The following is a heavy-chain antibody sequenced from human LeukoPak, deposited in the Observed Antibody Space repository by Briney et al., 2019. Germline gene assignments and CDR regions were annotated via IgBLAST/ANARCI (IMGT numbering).Heavy chain of an antibody. D-gene: IGHD5-12*01. V-gene: IGHV3-48*01. CDR2: ISSSSSTI. CDR3: ARDPYSGYDLQAFDY. Sequence: PGGSLRLSCAASGFTFRSYSMNWVRQAPGKGLEWVSYISSSSSTIYYADSVKGRFTISRDNAKNSLYLHMKSLRAEDTAVYYCARDPYSGYDLQAFDYWGQGTLVTVSS. CDR1: GFTFRSYS. J-gene: IGHJ4*02.